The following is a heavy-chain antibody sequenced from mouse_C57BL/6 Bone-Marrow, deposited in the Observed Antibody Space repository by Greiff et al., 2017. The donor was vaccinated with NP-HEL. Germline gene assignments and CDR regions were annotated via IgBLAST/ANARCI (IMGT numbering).Heavy chain of an antibody. CDR2: INPNNGGT. D-gene: IGHD2-4*01. CDR1: GYTFTDYY. CDR3: ARRRLRHLWFAY. V-gene: IGHV1-26*01. Sequence: EVQLQQSGPELVKPGASVKISCKASGYTFTDYYMNWVKQSHGKSLEWIGDINPNNGGTSYNQKFKGKATLTVDKSSSTAYMELRSLTSEDSAVYYCARRRLRHLWFAYWGQGTLVTVSA. J-gene: IGHJ3*01.